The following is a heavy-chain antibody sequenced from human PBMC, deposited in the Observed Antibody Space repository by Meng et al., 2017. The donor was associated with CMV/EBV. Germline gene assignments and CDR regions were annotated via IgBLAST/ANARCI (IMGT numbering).Heavy chain of an antibody. V-gene: IGHV4-59*01. CDR1: GGSISSYY. D-gene: IGHD6-13*01. CDR2: IYYSGST. CDR3: ARDAYSSSWYGFDP. J-gene: IGHJ5*02. Sequence: GSLRLSCTVSGGSISSYYWSWIRQPPGKGLEWIGYIYYSGSTNYNPSLKSRVTISVDTSKNQFSLKLSSVTAADTAVYYCARDAYSSSWYGFDPWGQGTLVTRLL.